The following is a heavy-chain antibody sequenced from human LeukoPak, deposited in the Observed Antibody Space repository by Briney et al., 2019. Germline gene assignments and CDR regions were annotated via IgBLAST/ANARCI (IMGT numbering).Heavy chain of an antibody. CDR2: IYHGDSDT. CDR1: GYSFTIYW. D-gene: IGHD2-2*01. Sequence: GESLNISCQGSGYSFTIYWIGWVRQMPGKGLGWMGIIYHGDSDTRYSPSFQGQVTISADKSISTAYLQWSSLKASDTAMYYCARLDTCCCGEPNDYYGMDVWGQGATVTVAS. J-gene: IGHJ6*02. V-gene: IGHV5-51*01. CDR3: ARLDTCCCGEPNDYYGMDV.